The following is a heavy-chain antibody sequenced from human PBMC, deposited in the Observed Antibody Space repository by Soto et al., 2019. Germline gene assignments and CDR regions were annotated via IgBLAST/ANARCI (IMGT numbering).Heavy chain of an antibody. CDR2: IYWDDDK. CDR3: AHSTTYYYDSSGYYYRVFDY. Sequence: SGPTLVNPTQTLTLTCTFSGFSLSTSGVGVGWIRQPPGKALEWLALIYWDDDKRYSPSLKSRLTITKDTSKNQVVLTMTNMDPVDTATYYCAHSTTYYYDSSGYYYRVFDYWGQGTLVTVSS. CDR1: GFSLSTSGVG. V-gene: IGHV2-5*02. J-gene: IGHJ4*02. D-gene: IGHD3-22*01.